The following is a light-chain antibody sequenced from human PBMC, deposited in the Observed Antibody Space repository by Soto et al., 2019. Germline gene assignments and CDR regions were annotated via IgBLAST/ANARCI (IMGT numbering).Light chain of an antibody. CDR2: EAS. V-gene: IGLV2-23*01. CDR1: GSDVRTYNL. Sequence: QSVLTQPASVSGSPGRSITISCTVTGSDVRTYNLVSWYQQHPGKVPKLIIYEASKRPSGVSNRFSGSQPGNTASLTVSGLQAEDEADYYCCSYAGDKTYVFGSGTKVTVL. CDR3: CSYAGDKTYV. J-gene: IGLJ1*01.